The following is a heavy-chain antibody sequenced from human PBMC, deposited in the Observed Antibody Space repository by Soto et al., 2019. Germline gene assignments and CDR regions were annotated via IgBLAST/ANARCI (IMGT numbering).Heavy chain of an antibody. CDR3: AKSLSTAVNYGMDV. Sequence: EVQLLESGGDLVQPGGSLRLSCGASGFTFSDNAMTWVRQAPGKGLEWVSSISDDGDSTYYADSVKGRFTISRDNSKNTLFLHMSSLGAEDTAVYYCAKSLSTAVNYGMDVWGQGTSVTVSS. CDR2: ISDDGDST. V-gene: IGHV3-23*01. J-gene: IGHJ6*02. CDR1: GFTFSDNA. D-gene: IGHD2-2*01.